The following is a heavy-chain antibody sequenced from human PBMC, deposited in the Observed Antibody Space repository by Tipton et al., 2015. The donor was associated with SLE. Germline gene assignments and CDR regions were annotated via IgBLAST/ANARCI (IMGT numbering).Heavy chain of an antibody. Sequence: GSLRLSCAASGFTFSDYYMSWIRQAPGKGLECVSYITGSGSTIYYADSVKGRFTISRDNAKNSLYLQMNSLRAEDTAVYYCAREGPIWYYYYYMDVWGKGTTVTVSS. CDR3: AREGPIWYYYYYMDV. V-gene: IGHV3-11*01. CDR1: GFTFSDYY. J-gene: IGHJ6*03. CDR2: ITGSGSTI.